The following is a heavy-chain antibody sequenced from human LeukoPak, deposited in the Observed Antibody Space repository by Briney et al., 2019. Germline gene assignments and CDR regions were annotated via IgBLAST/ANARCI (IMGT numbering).Heavy chain of an antibody. CDR2: ISSSSSTI. CDR1: GFTFSSYS. V-gene: IGHV3-48*01. CDR3: ARASYSSSWYPSFDY. J-gene: IGHJ4*02. D-gene: IGHD6-13*01. Sequence: GGSLRLSCAASGFTFSSYSMNWVSQAPGKGLGWVSYISSSSSTIYYADSVKGRFTISRDNAKNSLYLQMNSLRAEDTAVYYCARASYSSSWYPSFDYWGQGTLVTVSS.